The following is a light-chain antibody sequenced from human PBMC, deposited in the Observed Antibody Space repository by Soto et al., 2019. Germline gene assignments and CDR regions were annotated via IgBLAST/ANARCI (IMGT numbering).Light chain of an antibody. J-gene: IGLJ2*01. CDR2: EGS. CDR3: ATWDDSLRGVL. V-gene: IGLV2-23*01. CDR1: SSDVGSYNL. Sequence: QSALTQPASVSGSPGQSITISCTGTSSDVGSYNLVSWYQQHPGKAPKLMIYEGSKRPSGVSNRFSGSKSGNTASLTISGLQAEDEADYYCATWDDSLRGVLFGGGTKLTVL.